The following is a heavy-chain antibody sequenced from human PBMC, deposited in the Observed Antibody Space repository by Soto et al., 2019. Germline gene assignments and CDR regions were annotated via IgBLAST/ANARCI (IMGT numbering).Heavy chain of an antibody. Sequence: ASVKVSCKASGYTFTGYYIHWVRQAPGQGLEWMGWINPNSGGTNYAQKFQGWVTMTRDTSISTAYMELSRLRSDDTAVYYCAREGPNADSSGYYNDAFDIWGQGTMVTVSS. J-gene: IGHJ3*02. D-gene: IGHD3-22*01. CDR3: AREGPNADSSGYYNDAFDI. CDR2: INPNSGGT. CDR1: GYTFTGYY. V-gene: IGHV1-2*04.